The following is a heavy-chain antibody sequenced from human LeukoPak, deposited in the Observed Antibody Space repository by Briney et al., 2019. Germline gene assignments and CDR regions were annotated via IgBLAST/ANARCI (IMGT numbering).Heavy chain of an antibody. V-gene: IGHV3-7*03. CDR3: ARGPYTPMVTFFNY. D-gene: IGHD5-18*01. Sequence: GGSLRLSCAASEFTFSSYWTTWVRQAPGKGLEWVANIKQDGSEKFYVDSVKGRFTISRDNAENSLYLQMNSLRAEDTAVYYCARGPYTPMVTFFNYWGRGTLVTVSP. J-gene: IGHJ4*02. CDR1: EFTFSSYW. CDR2: IKQDGSEK.